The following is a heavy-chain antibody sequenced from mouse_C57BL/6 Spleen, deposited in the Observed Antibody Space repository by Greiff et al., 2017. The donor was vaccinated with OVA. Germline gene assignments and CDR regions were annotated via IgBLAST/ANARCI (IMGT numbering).Heavy chain of an antibody. D-gene: IGHD2-3*01. Sequence: QVQLQQPGAELVRPGSSVKLSCKASGYTFTSYWMHWVKQRPIQGLEWIGNIDPSDSETHYNQKFKDKATLTVDKSSSTAYMQLSSLTSEDSAVYYCASFPDGYYDWYFDVWGTGTTVTVSS. CDR3: ASFPDGYYDWYFDV. CDR1: GYTFTSYW. J-gene: IGHJ1*03. CDR2: IDPSDSET. V-gene: IGHV1-52*01.